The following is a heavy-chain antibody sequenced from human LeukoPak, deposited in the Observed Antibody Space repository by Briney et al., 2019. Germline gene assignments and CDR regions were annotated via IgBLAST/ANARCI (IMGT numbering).Heavy chain of an antibody. D-gene: IGHD3-22*01. CDR2: IYSGGST. CDR1: GFTVSSNY. J-gene: IGHJ4*02. CDR3: ARGRSSGYSYYFDY. V-gene: IGHV3-66*02. Sequence: SGGSLRLSCAASGFTVSSNYMSWVRQAPGKGLEWVSVIYSGGSTYYADSVKGRFTISRDNSKNTLYLQMNSLRAEDTAVYYCARGRSSGYSYYFDYWGQGTLVTVSS.